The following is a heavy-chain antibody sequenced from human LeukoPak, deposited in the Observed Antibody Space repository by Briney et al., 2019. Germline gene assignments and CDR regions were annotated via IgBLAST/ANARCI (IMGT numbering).Heavy chain of an antibody. D-gene: IGHD3-3*01. CDR3: ARGEYYDFWSGYYPLHYYGMDV. J-gene: IGHJ6*02. CDR1: GFTFSSYA. Sequence: GGSLRLSCAASGFTFSSYAMHWVRQAPGKGLEWVAVLSYDGSNKYYADSVKGRFTISRDNSKNTLYLQMNSLRAEDTAVYYCARGEYYDFWSGYYPLHYYGMDVWGQGTTVTVSS. CDR2: LSYDGSNK. V-gene: IGHV3-30-3*01.